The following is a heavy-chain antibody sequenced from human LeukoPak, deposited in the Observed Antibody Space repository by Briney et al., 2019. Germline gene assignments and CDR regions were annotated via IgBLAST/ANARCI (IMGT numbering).Heavy chain of an antibody. D-gene: IGHD3-22*01. CDR3: ARGGSGYYYHDAFDI. V-gene: IGHV4-59*01. J-gene: IGHJ3*02. CDR1: GGSISSYY. CDR2: IYYSGST. Sequence: SETLSLTCTVSGGSISSYYWSWIRQPPGKGLEWIGYIYYSGSTNYNPSLKSRVTISVDTSKNQFSLKLSSVTAADTAVYYCARGGSGYYYHDAFDIWGQGTMVTVSS.